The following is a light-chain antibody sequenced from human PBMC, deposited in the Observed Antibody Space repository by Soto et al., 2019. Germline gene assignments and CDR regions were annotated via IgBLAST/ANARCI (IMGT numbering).Light chain of an antibody. J-gene: IGLJ1*01. CDR1: SSDVGGYNY. CDR3: SSYTGTNNFGV. CDR2: EVR. V-gene: IGLV2-8*01. Sequence: QSVLTQPPSASGSPGQSVTISCTGSSSDVGGYNYVSWYQQHPGKTPKLVIYEVRKRPSRVPDRFSGSKSGNTASLTVSGLQAEDEADYYCSSYTGTNNFGVFGPGTKVTVL.